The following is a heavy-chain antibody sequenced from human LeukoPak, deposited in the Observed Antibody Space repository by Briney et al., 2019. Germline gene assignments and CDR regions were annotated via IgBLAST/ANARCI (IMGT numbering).Heavy chain of an antibody. J-gene: IGHJ4*02. CDR2: INHSGST. D-gene: IGHD3-3*01. CDR1: GGSFSGYY. CDR3: ARRSGSGSLDYFDY. Sequence: SETLSLTCAVYGGSFSGYYWSWIRQPPGKGLEWIGEINHSGSTNYNPSLKSRATISVDTSKNQFSLKLNSVTAADTAVYYCARRSGSGSLDYFDYWGQGTLVTVSS. V-gene: IGHV4-34*01.